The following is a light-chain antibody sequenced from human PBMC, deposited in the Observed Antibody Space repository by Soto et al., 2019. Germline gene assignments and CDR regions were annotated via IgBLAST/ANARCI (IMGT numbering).Light chain of an antibody. V-gene: IGKV1-9*01. CDR2: AAS. CDR1: QGISSY. J-gene: IGKJ3*01. Sequence: IPLTQSPSFLSASVGDRVTITCRASQGISSYLAWYQQKPGKAPKLLIYAASTLQSGVPSRFSGSGSGTEFTLTISSLQPEDFATYYCQQLNSYLFTFGPGTKVDIK. CDR3: QQLNSYLFT.